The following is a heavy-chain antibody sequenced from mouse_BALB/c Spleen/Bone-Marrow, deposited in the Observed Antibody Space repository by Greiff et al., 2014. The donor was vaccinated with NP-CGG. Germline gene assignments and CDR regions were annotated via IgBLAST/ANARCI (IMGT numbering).Heavy chain of an antibody. D-gene: IGHD2-3*01. CDR1: GFAFSSYD. CDR2: ISHGGGTT. Sequence: EVQGVESGGGLVKPGGSLKLSCAASGFAFSSYDMSWVRQTPEERLEWVAYISHGGGTTYYSDTVKGRFTISRDNAKNTLYLQMSSLKSEDTAIYYCTRHGGYYPYRYARDNWGQGTSVTVSS. CDR3: TRHGGYYPYRYARDN. V-gene: IGHV5-12-1*01. J-gene: IGHJ4*01.